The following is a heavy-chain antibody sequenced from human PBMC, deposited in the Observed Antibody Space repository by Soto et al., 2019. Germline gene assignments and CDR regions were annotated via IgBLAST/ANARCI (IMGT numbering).Heavy chain of an antibody. V-gene: IGHV3-23*01. CDR1: GFTFRAYN. CDR3: AKDLATGKRSSDY. D-gene: IGHD1-1*01. J-gene: IGHJ4*02. CDR2: ISASGHTT. Sequence: EVQLLESGGGLAQPGGSLRLSCVASGFTFRAYNMRWVRQAPGKGLEWVSTISASGHTTVYADSVRGRFTVSRDNSDNTVYLQLNGLRADDTGVYYCAKDLATGKRSSDYWGQGTLVTVSS.